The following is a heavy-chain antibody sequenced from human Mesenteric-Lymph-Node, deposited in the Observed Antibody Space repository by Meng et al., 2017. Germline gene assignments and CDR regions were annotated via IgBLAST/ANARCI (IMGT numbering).Heavy chain of an antibody. Sequence: GGSLRLSCKGSGYIFTNYWIGWVRQMPGKGLEWMGIIYPSDSDTRYSPSFQGQVTLSADKSINTAYLQWSSLRASDTAMYYCARLPYYYGSGSHHRYYYYYGMDVWGQGTTVTVSS. D-gene: IGHD3-10*01. CDR1: GYIFTNYW. V-gene: IGHV5-51*01. CDR2: IYPSDSDT. CDR3: ARLPYYYGSGSHHRYYYYYGMDV. J-gene: IGHJ6*02.